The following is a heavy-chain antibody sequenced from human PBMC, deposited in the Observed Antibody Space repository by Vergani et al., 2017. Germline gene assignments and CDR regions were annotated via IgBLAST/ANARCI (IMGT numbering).Heavy chain of an antibody. D-gene: IGHD2-2*01. CDR3: ASQGDIVVVPAAMSPSGY. Sequence: QVQLQESGPGLVKPSETLSLTCTVSGYSISSGYYWGWIRQPPGKGLEWIGSIYHSGSTYYNPSLKSPVTISVDTSKNQFSLKLSSVTAADTAVYYWASQGDIVVVPAAMSPSGYWGQGTLVTVSS. J-gene: IGHJ4*02. CDR1: GYSISSGYY. V-gene: IGHV4-38-2*02. CDR2: IYHSGST.